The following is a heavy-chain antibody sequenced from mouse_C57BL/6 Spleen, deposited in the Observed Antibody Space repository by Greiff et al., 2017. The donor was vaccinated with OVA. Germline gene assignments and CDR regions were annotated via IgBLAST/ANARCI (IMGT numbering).Heavy chain of an antibody. CDR2: ISSGRSTI. CDR3: ARGGLMDY. CDR1: GFTFSDYG. D-gene: IGHD3-1*01. Sequence: VQLKESGGGLVKPGGSLKLSCAASGFTFSDYGMHWVRQAPEKGLEWVAYISSGRSTIYYADTVKGRFTISRDNAKNTLCLQMTSLRSEDTAMYYCARGGLMDYWGQGTSVTVSS. V-gene: IGHV5-17*01. J-gene: IGHJ4*01.